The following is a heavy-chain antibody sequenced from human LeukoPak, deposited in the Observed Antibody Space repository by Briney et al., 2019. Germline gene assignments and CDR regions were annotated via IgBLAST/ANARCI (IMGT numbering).Heavy chain of an antibody. V-gene: IGHV4-34*01. J-gene: IGHJ6*03. Sequence: SETLSLTCAVYGGSFSGYYWSWIRQPPGKGLEWIGEINHSGSTNYNPSLKSRVTISVDTSKNQFSLKLSSVTAADTAVYYCARAIVSGEGYYYMDVWGKGTTVTVSS. CDR3: ARAIVSGEGYYYMDV. D-gene: IGHD1-26*01. CDR1: GGSFSGYY. CDR2: INHSGST.